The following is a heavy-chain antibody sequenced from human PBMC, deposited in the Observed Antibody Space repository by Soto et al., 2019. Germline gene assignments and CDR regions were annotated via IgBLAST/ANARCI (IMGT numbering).Heavy chain of an antibody. CDR1: GGTFSSYA. CDR3: ARENYGSGSSYQPAPDY. Sequence: QVQLVQSGAEVKKPGSSVKVSCKVSGGTFSSYAISWVRQAPGQGLEWMGGIIPILQTANYAQKFQGRVTSTADESTSTIYMELSSLRSEDTAVYYCARENYGSGSSYQPAPDYWGQGTLVAVSS. D-gene: IGHD3-10*01. CDR2: IIPILQTA. J-gene: IGHJ4*02. V-gene: IGHV1-69*12.